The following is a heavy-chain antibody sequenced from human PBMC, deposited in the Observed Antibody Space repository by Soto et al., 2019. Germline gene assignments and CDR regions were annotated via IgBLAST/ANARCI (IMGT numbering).Heavy chain of an antibody. Sequence: SETLSLTCAVYGGSFSGYYRSWIRQPPGKGLEWIGEINHSGSTNYNPSLKSRVTISVDTSKNQFSLKLSSVTAADTAVYYCARGRRALLWFGEHLNWFDPWGQGTLVTVSS. CDR1: GGSFSGYY. V-gene: IGHV4-34*01. J-gene: IGHJ5*02. CDR2: INHSGST. D-gene: IGHD3-10*01. CDR3: ARGRRALLWFGEHLNWFDP.